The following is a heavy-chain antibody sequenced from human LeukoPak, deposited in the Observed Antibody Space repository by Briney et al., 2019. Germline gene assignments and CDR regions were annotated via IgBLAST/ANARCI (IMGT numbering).Heavy chain of an antibody. Sequence: GGSLRLSCAASGFTFSSYAMSWVRQAPGKGLEWVSAISGSDGSTYYADSVKGRFTISRDNSKNTLYLQMNSLRAEDTAVYYCAKDRQSIVVVIIDYWGQGTLVTVSS. CDR2: ISGSDGST. J-gene: IGHJ4*02. V-gene: IGHV3-23*01. CDR1: GFTFSSYA. CDR3: AKDRQSIVVVIIDY. D-gene: IGHD3-22*01.